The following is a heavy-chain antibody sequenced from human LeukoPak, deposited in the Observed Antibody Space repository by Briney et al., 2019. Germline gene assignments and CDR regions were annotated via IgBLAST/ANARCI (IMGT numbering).Heavy chain of an antibody. D-gene: IGHD3-3*01. J-gene: IGHJ4*02. CDR3: ARDPDSYDFWSGPAFDY. Sequence: PGGSLRLSCAASGFTFSDYYMSWIRQAPGKGLERVSYISSSGSTIYYAESVKGRFTISRDNAKNSLYLQMNSLRAEDTAVYYCARDPDSYDFWSGPAFDYWGQGTLVTVSS. CDR1: GFTFSDYY. V-gene: IGHV3-11*04. CDR2: ISSSGSTI.